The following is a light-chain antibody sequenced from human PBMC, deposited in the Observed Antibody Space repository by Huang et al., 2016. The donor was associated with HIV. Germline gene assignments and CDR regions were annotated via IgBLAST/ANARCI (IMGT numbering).Light chain of an antibody. J-gene: IGKJ4*01. Sequence: DVVITQSPLSLPVTLGQPASISCRSSQSLVHSDGNTYLNWFHQRPGQSPRRLIYKVSHRDSGVPDRFGGSGSGTDFTLKISRVEAGDVGVYYCMQGTHWPPTFGGGTKVEIK. CDR1: QSLVHSDGNTY. V-gene: IGKV2-30*02. CDR2: KVS. CDR3: MQGTHWPPT.